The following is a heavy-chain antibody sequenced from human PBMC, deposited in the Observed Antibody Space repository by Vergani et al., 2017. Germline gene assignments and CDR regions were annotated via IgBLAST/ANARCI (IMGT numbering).Heavy chain of an antibody. CDR2: ISGSGGST. CDR1: GFTFSSYA. CDR3: ARDSPLVVPAAIFYYYYGMDV. Sequence: EVQLLESGGGLVQPGGSLRLSCAASGFTFSSYAMSWVRHAPGTGRDWVSAISGSGGSTDYADYVKGRFTNSRDNSKNTLYLQMNSLRAEDTAVYYCARDSPLVVPAAIFYYYYGMDVWGQGTTVTVSS. D-gene: IGHD2-2*01. V-gene: IGHV3-23*01. J-gene: IGHJ6*02.